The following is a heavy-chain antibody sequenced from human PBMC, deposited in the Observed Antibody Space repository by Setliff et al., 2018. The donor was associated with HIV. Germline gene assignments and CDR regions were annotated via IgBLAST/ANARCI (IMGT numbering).Heavy chain of an antibody. Sequence: GGSLRLSCAASGFTFSNAWMSWVRQAPGKGLEWVGRIKSKTDGGTTDYAAPVKGRFTISRDDSRNTLYLQMNSLKTEDTAMYYCTLSARAWLGAKPPDAFDIWGQGTMVTVSS. CDR3: TLSARAWLGAKPPDAFDI. CDR2: IKSKTDGGTT. J-gene: IGHJ3*02. CDR1: GFTFSNAW. V-gene: IGHV3-15*01. D-gene: IGHD3-10*01.